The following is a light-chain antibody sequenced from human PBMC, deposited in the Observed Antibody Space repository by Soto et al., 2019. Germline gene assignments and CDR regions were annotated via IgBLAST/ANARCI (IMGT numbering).Light chain of an antibody. J-gene: IGKJ4*01. CDR1: QSISSY. CDR3: QQSYSTPQLT. CDR2: AAS. V-gene: IGKV1-39*01. Sequence: DIQMTQSPSSLSASVGDRVTITCRASQSISSYLNWYQHKPGKAPKLLIYAASSLQSGVPSRFSGSGSGTDFTLTIRSLQPEDFATYYCQQSYSTPQLTFGGGTKVEIK.